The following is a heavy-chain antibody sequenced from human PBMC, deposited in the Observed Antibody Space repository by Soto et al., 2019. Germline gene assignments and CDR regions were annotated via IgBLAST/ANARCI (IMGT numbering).Heavy chain of an antibody. CDR2: INHSGNT. V-gene: IGHV4-34*01. Sequence: SETLSLTCAVYGGSFSGYYWSWIRQPPGKGLEWIGEINHSGNTNYNPSLKSRVTISVDTSKNQLSLKLSSVTAADTALYYCARGVRVAAPGYYYMDVWGKGTTVTVSS. D-gene: IGHD6-6*01. CDR1: GGSFSGYY. CDR3: ARGVRVAAPGYYYMDV. J-gene: IGHJ6*03.